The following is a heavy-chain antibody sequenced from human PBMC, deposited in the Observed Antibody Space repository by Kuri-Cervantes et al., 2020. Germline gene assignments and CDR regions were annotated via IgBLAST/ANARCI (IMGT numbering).Heavy chain of an antibody. Sequence: LSLTCAASGFTFSSYGMHWVRQAPGKGLEWVAVISYEGSNSNYADSVKGRFTISRDKSRNTLYLQMNSLRAEDTAVYYCAKAAYCSGGSCYVIDYYYGMDVWGQGTTVTVSS. CDR3: AKAAYCSGGSCYVIDYYYGMDV. V-gene: IGHV3-30*18. D-gene: IGHD2-15*01. J-gene: IGHJ6*02. CDR1: GFTFSSYG. CDR2: ISYEGSNS.